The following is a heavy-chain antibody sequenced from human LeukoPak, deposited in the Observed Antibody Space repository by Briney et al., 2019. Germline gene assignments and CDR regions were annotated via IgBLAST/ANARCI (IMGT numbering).Heavy chain of an antibody. CDR1: GFTVSSNF. CDR2: IYIGGST. CDR3: AREERYNWNYFDY. J-gene: IGHJ4*02. D-gene: IGHD1-20*01. V-gene: IGHV3-53*01. Sequence: GGSLRLSCAVSGFTVSSNFMSWVGQAPGKGLEWVSVIYIGGSTYYADSVKGRFTISRDNSKNPLYLQMNNLRAEDTAVYYCAREERYNWNYFDYWGQGTLVTVSS.